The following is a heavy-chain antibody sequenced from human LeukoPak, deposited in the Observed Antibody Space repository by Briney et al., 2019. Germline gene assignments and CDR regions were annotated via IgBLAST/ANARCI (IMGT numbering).Heavy chain of an antibody. J-gene: IGHJ4*02. CDR3: ARDPGSDYYGSGSYYPFDY. Sequence: SETLSLTCTVSGGSISSSSYYWGWIRQPPGKGLEWIGSIYYSGSTYYNPSLKNRVTISVDTSKNQFSLKLSSVTAADTAVYYCARDPGSDYYGSGSYYPFDYWGQGTLVTVSS. CDR2: IYYSGST. V-gene: IGHV4-39*07. D-gene: IGHD3-10*01. CDR1: GGSISSSSYY.